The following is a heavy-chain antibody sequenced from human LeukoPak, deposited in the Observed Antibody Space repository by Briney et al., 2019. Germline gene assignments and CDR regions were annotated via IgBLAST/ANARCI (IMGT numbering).Heavy chain of an antibody. J-gene: IGHJ4*02. V-gene: IGHV3-30*18. Sequence: PGGSRRLSCAASGFTFSSYGMHWVLQAPGKGLEWVAVISYDGSNKYYADSVKGRFTISRDNSKNTLYLQMNSLRAEDTAVYYCAKVPSEYSSSWYERGGYFDYWGQGTLATVPS. CDR3: AKVPSEYSSSWYERGGYFDY. CDR1: GFTFSSYG. CDR2: ISYDGSNK. D-gene: IGHD6-13*01.